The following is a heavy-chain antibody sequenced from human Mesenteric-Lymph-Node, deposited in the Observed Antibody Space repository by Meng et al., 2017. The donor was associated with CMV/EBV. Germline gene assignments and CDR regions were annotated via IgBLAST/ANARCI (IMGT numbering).Heavy chain of an antibody. V-gene: IGHV4-34*01. CDR1: GGSFSGYY. Sequence: SETLSLTCAVYGGSFSGYYWSWIRQPPGKGLEWIGEINHSGSTNYNPSLKSRVTISVDTSKNQFSLKLSSVTAADTAVYYCARLMHCSTTSCRDYWGQGTLVTVSS. D-gene: IGHD2-2*01. CDR3: ARLMHCSTTSCRDY. CDR2: INHSGST. J-gene: IGHJ4*02.